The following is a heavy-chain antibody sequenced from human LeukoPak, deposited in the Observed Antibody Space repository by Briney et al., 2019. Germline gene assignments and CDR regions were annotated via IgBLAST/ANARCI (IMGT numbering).Heavy chain of an antibody. J-gene: IGHJ5*02. CDR3: AKNKYYDILTGYMTA. D-gene: IGHD3-9*01. CDR2: ISSSGGST. Sequence: GGSLRLSCAASGFTFSSYAMSWVRQAPGKGLEWVSAISSSGGSTYYADSVKGRFTISRDNSKNTLYLQMNSLRADDTAVYYCAKNKYYDILTGYMTAWGQGTLVTVSS. CDR1: GFTFSSYA. V-gene: IGHV3-23*01.